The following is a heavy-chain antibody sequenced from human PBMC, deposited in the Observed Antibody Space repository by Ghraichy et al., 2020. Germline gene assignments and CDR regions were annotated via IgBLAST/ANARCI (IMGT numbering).Heavy chain of an antibody. J-gene: IGHJ6*03. CDR3: ARGPVVLRFLEWKGLYMDV. CDR1: GFTFSSYS. D-gene: IGHD3-3*01. CDR2: ISSSSSYI. Sequence: GGSLRLSCAASGFTFSSYSMNWVRQAPGKGLEWVSSISSSSSYIYYADSVKGRFTISRDNAKNSLYLQMNSLRAEDTAVYYCARGPVVLRFLEWKGLYMDVWGKGTTVTVSS. V-gene: IGHV3-21*01.